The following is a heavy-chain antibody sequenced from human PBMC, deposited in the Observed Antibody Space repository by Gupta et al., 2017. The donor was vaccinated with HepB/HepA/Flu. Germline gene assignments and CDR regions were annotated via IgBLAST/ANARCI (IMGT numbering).Heavy chain of an antibody. V-gene: IGHV4-39*01. CDR3: ARALIDYYGSGSYYILDY. Sequence: QLQLQESGPGLVKPSETLSLTCTVSGGSISSSSYYWGWIRQPPGKGLEWIGSIYYSGSTYYNPSLKSRVTISVDTSKNQFSLKLSSVTAADTAVYYCARALIDYYGSGSYYILDYWGQGTLVTVSS. CDR2: IYYSGST. J-gene: IGHJ4*02. D-gene: IGHD3-10*01. CDR1: GGSISSSSYY.